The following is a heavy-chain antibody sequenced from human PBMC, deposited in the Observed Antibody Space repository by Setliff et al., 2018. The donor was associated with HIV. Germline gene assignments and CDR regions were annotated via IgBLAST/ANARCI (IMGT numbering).Heavy chain of an antibody. V-gene: IGHV1-69*13. CDR1: GGTFSGYA. D-gene: IGHD6-13*01. Sequence: SVKVSCKASGGTFSGYAISWVRQAPGQGLELMGGIIPIFGTANYAQKFQGRVTITADESTSTASMELRRLRSDDPAVYYCARDDRVAAAGGPPGYWGQGTLVTAPQ. J-gene: IGHJ4*02. CDR2: IIPIFGTA. CDR3: ARDDRVAAAGGPPGY.